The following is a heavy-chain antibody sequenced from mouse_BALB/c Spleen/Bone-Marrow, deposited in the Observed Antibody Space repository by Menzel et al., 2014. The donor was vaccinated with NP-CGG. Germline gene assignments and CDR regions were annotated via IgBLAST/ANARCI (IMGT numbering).Heavy chain of an antibody. Sequence: VQLQQSGPDLVKPSQSLSLTCTVTGYSITSGYSWHWIRQFPGNKLECMGYIHYSGSTNYNPSLKSRISITRDTSKNQFFLQLNSVTTEDTATYHCASSTTVVADGYFDVWGAGTTVTVSS. V-gene: IGHV3-1*02. CDR1: GYSITSGYS. J-gene: IGHJ1*01. CDR3: ASSTTVVADGYFDV. D-gene: IGHD1-1*01. CDR2: IHYSGST.